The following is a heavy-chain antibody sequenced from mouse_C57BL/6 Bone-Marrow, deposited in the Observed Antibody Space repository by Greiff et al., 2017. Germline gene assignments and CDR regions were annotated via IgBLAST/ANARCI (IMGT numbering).Heavy chain of an antibody. Sequence: EVKLVESEGGLVQPGSSMKLSCTASGFTFSDYYMAWVRQVPEKGLEWVANINYDGSSTYYLDALKSRFIISRDNAKNNLYLQLSSLKSEDTATYYCARWLLPYWYFDVWGTGTTVTVAA. CDR2: INYDGSST. CDR1: GFTFSDYY. J-gene: IGHJ1*03. CDR3: ARWLLPYWYFDV. D-gene: IGHD2-3*01. V-gene: IGHV5-16*01.